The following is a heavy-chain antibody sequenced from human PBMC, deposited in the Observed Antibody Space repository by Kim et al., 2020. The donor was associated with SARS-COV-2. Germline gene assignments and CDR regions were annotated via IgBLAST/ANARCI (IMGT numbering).Heavy chain of an antibody. V-gene: IGHV4-61*01. J-gene: IGHJ4*02. Sequence: SETLSLTCTVSGGSVSSGSYYWSWIRQPPGKGLEWIGYIYYSGSTNYNPSLKSRVTISVDTSKNQFSLKLSSVTAADTAVYYCARDHPPYSSSWYYWGQGTLVTVSS. CDR2: IYYSGST. CDR1: GGSVSSGSYY. D-gene: IGHD6-13*01. CDR3: ARDHPPYSSSWYY.